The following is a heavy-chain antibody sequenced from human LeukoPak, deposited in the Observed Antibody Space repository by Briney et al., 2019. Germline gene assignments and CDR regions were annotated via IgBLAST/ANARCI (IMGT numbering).Heavy chain of an antibody. CDR2: IIPIFGTA. J-gene: IGHJ4*02. V-gene: IGHV1-69*01. D-gene: IGHD3-22*01. CDR3: ARDGLHYDSSGYYYYFDY. Sequence: ASVKVSCKASGGTFSSYAISWVRQCPGQGLECMGGIIPIFGTANYAQKFQGRVSITADESTSTAYMELSSLRSEDTAVYYCARDGLHYDSSGYYYYFDYWGQGTLVTVSS. CDR1: GGTFSSYA.